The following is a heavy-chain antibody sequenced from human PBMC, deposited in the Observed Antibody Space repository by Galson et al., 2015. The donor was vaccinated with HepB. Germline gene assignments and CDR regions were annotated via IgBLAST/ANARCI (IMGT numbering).Heavy chain of an antibody. Sequence: SVKVSCKASGGTFSSYAISWVRQAPGQGLEWMGGIIPIFGTANYAQKFQGRVTITADKSTSTAYMELSSLRSEDTAVYYCARTRIVGEYWYFDLWGRGTLVTVSS. CDR1: GGTFSSYA. J-gene: IGHJ2*01. CDR2: IIPIFGTA. D-gene: IGHD1-26*01. CDR3: ARTRIVGEYWYFDL. V-gene: IGHV1-69*06.